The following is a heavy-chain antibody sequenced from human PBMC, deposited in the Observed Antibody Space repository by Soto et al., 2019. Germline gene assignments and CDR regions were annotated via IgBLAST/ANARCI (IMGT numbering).Heavy chain of an antibody. CDR1: GFTFSSYG. CDR2: ISYDGSNK. CDR3: AKGIPKDWLSFDY. V-gene: IGHV3-30*18. Sequence: GGSLRLSCAASGFTFSSYGMHWVRQAPGKGLEWVAVISYDGSNKYYADSVKGRFTISRDNSKNTLYLQMNSLRAEDTAVYYSAKGIPKDWLSFDYWGQGTLVTVSS. J-gene: IGHJ4*02. D-gene: IGHD3-9*01.